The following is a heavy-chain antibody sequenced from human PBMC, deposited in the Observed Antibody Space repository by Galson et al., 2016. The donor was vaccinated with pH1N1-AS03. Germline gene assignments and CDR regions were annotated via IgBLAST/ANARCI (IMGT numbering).Heavy chain of an antibody. CDR1: GFTFNSYW. CDR2: INQDGNEK. J-gene: IGHJ4*02. CDR3: ASAPRGSGSSYYFDY. V-gene: IGHV3-7*03. Sequence: SLRLSCAASGFTFNSYWMSWVRQAPGKGPEWVAHINQDGNEKYYVDSVKGRFTISRDNAKNSLYLQMNSLRAEDTAVYYCASAPRGSGSSYYFDYWGQGTLVTVSS. D-gene: IGHD6-6*01.